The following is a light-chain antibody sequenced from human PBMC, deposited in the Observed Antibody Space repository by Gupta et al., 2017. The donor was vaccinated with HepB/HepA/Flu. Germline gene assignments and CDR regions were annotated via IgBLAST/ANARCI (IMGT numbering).Light chain of an antibody. CDR3: LQDYNYPWT. CDR2: AAS. CDR1: QGIRND. J-gene: IGKJ1*01. V-gene: IGKV1-6*01. Sequence: AIQMTQSPSSLSASVGDRVTITCRASQGIRNDLSWYQQKPGKAPKLLIYAASSLQSGVPSRFSGSGSVTDFTLTISSLQPEGFATYYCLQDYNYPWTFGQGTKVEIK.